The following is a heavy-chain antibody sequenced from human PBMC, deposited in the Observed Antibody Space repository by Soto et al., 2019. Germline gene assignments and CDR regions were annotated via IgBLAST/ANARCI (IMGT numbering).Heavy chain of an antibody. CDR1: GFTFSGSA. Sequence: GGSLRLSCAASGFTFSGSAMHWVRQASGKGLEWVGRIRSKANSYAKAYAASVTGRVNISRDDSKNTGYLQMNSLKTEDTAVYYCTSGPQSILWFGELGDYYYYMDVWGKGTTVTVSS. CDR3: TSGPQSILWFGELGDYYYYMDV. V-gene: IGHV3-73*01. J-gene: IGHJ6*03. CDR2: IRSKANSYAK. D-gene: IGHD3-10*01.